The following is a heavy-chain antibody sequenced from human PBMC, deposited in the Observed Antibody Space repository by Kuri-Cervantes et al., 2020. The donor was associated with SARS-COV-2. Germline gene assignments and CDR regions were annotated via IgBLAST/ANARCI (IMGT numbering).Heavy chain of an antibody. Sequence: GGSLRLSCAASGFTFDDYGMSWVRQAPGKGLEWVSGINWNGGSTGYADSVKGRFTISRDNAKNSLYLQMNSLGAEDTAVYYCARVSIAAAGTAGSYFDYWGQGTLVTVSS. CDR1: GFTFDDYG. J-gene: IGHJ4*02. CDR3: ARVSIAAAGTAGSYFDY. V-gene: IGHV3-20*04. CDR2: INWNGGST. D-gene: IGHD6-13*01.